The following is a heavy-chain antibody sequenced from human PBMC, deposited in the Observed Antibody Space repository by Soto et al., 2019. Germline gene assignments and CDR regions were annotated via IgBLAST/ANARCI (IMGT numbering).Heavy chain of an antibody. CDR2: INPNSGGT. CDR3: ARDKHYYDSSGYWYYDY. V-gene: IGHV1-2*02. CDR1: GYTFTGYY. D-gene: IGHD3-22*01. J-gene: IGHJ4*02. Sequence: ASVKVSCKASGYTFTGYYMHWVRQAPGQGLEWMGWINPNSGGTNYAQKFQGRVTMTRDTSISTAYMELSRLRSDDTAVYYCARDKHYYDSSGYWYYDYWGQGTLVTVSS.